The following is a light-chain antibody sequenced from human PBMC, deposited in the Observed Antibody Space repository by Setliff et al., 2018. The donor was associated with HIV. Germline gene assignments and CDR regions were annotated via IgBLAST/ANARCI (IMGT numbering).Light chain of an antibody. V-gene: IGLV2-23*01. Sequence: SALAQPASVSGSPGQSITISCTGTSSDIGNSNLVSWYQQHPGKAPKLIIYEATQRPSGFSNRFSGSKSGNTASLTISELQAEDEADYYCCSFAGDTIYVLFGGGTKVTVL. CDR3: CSFAGDTIYVL. CDR1: SSDIGNSNL. CDR2: EAT. J-gene: IGLJ2*01.